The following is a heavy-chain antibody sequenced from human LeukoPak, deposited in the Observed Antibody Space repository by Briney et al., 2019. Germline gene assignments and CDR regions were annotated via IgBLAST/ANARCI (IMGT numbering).Heavy chain of an antibody. V-gene: IGHV3-21*01. Sequence: PGGSLRLSCAASGFTFSSYSMNWVRQAPGKGLEWVSSISSSSYVYYADSVKGRFTISRDNAKNSLYLQMNSLRAEDTAVYYCARDGQWELPDFDYWGQGTLVTVSS. J-gene: IGHJ4*02. CDR3: ARDGQWELPDFDY. CDR2: ISSSSYV. D-gene: IGHD1-26*01. CDR1: GFTFSSYS.